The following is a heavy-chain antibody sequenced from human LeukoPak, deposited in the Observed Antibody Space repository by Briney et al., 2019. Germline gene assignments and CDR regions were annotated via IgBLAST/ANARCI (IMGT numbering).Heavy chain of an antibody. CDR3: ARDPAVAGSDDYFDY. Sequence: GGSLRLSCAASGFSFSNYEMNWVRQAPGKGLEWVSDISSSGSTIYYADSLKGRFTISRDNAKNSLYLQMNSLRAEDTAIYYCARDPAVAGSDDYFDYWGQGTLVTVSS. V-gene: IGHV3-48*03. CDR2: ISSSGSTI. D-gene: IGHD6-19*01. CDR1: GFSFSNYE. J-gene: IGHJ4*02.